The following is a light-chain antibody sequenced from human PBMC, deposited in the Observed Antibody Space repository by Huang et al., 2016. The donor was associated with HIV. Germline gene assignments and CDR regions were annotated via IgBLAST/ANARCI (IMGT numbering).Light chain of an antibody. CDR1: LSVSSS. Sequence: EIVLTQSPATLSLSPGERATLSCRASLSVSSSLAWYQQKPGQAPRLLIYDASNRATGIPARFSGSGSGTDFTLTISSLEPEDFAVYYCQQRINLGTFGGGTKVEIK. V-gene: IGKV3-11*01. CDR2: DAS. CDR3: QQRINLGT. J-gene: IGKJ4*01.